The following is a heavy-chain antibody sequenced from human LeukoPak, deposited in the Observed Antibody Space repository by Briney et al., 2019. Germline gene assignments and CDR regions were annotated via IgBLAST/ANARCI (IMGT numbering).Heavy chain of an antibody. CDR3: AKDLSRNFHWYYMDV. CDR1: GFTLGHYD. V-gene: IGHV3-30*18. CDR2: MSYDGTNK. J-gene: IGHJ6*03. Sequence: GVSLRLSCAASGFTLGHYDMHWVRQAPGEGLEWVAVMSYDGTNKYYTDSVRGRFTISRDSSTNSLYLQMNSLRAEDTAVYFCAKDLSRNFHWYYMDVWGKGTTVTVSS. D-gene: IGHD1-14*01.